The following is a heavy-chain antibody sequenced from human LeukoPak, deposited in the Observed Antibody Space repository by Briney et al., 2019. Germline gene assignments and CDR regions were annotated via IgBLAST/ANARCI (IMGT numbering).Heavy chain of an antibody. CDR3: ARDPSGDTSEFDT. CDR1: GYTFSSFG. D-gene: IGHD3-22*01. Sequence: ASVKVSCKASGYTFSSFGISWVRQAPGQGLEWMGWISAYNGYTNYAPDFQGRVTMTTDTSASTAYMELRSLRSDDTAVYYCARDPSGDTSEFDTWGQGTLVTVSS. V-gene: IGHV1-18*01. J-gene: IGHJ4*02. CDR2: ISAYNGYT.